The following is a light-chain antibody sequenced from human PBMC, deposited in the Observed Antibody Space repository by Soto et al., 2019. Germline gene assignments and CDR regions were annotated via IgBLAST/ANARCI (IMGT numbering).Light chain of an antibody. CDR1: SSDVGGYNF. CDR3: CSYTSSSTLDVV. V-gene: IGLV2-14*01. CDR2: DVS. Sequence: QSALTQPASVSGSPGQSITISCTGTSSDVGGYNFVSWYQQHPGKAPKLMIYDVSNRPSGVSNRFSGSKSGNTASLTISGLPAEDEADYYCCSYTSSSTLDVVFGGGTKVTVL. J-gene: IGLJ2*01.